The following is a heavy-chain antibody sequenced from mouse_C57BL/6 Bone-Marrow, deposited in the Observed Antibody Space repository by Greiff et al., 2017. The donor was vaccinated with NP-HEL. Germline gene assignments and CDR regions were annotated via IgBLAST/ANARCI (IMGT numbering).Heavy chain of an antibody. J-gene: IGHJ2*01. CDR1: GFTFSSYG. CDR3: ARHYYSNYFDY. V-gene: IGHV5-6*01. Sequence: EVQLQESGGDLVKPGGSLKLSCAASGFTFSSYGMSWVRQTPDPRLEWVATISSGGGYTYYPDSVKGRFTFTRDNAKNTLYLQMSSLKAEDTAMYYCARHYYSNYFDYWGQGTTLTVSS. CDR2: ISSGGGYT. D-gene: IGHD2-5*01.